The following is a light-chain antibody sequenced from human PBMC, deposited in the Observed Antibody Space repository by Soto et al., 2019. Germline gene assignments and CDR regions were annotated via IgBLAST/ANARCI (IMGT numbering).Light chain of an antibody. CDR2: GNS. J-gene: IGLJ2*01. Sequence: QPVVTQPPSVSGAPGQRVTISCTGSSSNIGTGYDVHWYQQLPGTAPKLLIYGNSNRPSGVPDRFSGSKSGTSASLAITGLQAEDEADYYCQSYDSNLSVVFGGGTKLTVL. CDR1: SSNIGTGYD. CDR3: QSYDSNLSVV. V-gene: IGLV1-40*01.